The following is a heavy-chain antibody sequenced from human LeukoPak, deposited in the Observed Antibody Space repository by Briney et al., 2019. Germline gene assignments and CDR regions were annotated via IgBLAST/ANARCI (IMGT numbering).Heavy chain of an antibody. CDR2: IYHSGST. D-gene: IGHD5-12*01. V-gene: IGHV4-4*02. CDR3: ARHSRGYDSEFGY. CDR1: GGSISSSNW. Sequence: SETLSLTCAVSGGSISSSNWWSWVRQPPGKGLEWIGEIYHSGSTNHNPSLKGRVTISVDKSRNQFSLTLSSVTAADTAVYYCARHSRGYDSEFGYWGQGTLVTVSS. J-gene: IGHJ4*02.